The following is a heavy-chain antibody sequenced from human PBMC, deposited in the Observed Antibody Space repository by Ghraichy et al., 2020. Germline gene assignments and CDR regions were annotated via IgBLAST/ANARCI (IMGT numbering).Heavy chain of an antibody. D-gene: IGHD2-15*01. CDR2: INTNTGNP. J-gene: IGHJ4*02. CDR1: GYTFIGYS. V-gene: IGHV7-4-1*02. Sequence: ASVKVSCKASGYTFIGYSINWVRQAPGQGLEWMGWINTNTGNPTYAQGFTGRFVFSLDTSVSTAYLQISSLKAEDTAVYYCARDEKVVLFDYWGQGTLVTVSS. CDR3: ARDEKVVLFDY.